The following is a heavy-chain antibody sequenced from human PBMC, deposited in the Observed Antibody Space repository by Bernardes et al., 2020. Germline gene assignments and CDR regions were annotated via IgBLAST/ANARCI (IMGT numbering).Heavy chain of an antibody. D-gene: IGHD2-15*01. CDR3: AKDYCSGGSCYWGYFDY. CDR1: GFTFDDYT. CDR2: ISWDGGST. J-gene: IGHJ4*02. Sequence: GGSLRLSCAASGFTFDDYTMHWVRQAPGKGLEWVSLISWDGGSTYYADSVKGRFTISRDNSKNSLYLQMNSLRTEDTALYYCAKDYCSGGSCYWGYFDYWGQGTLVTVSS. V-gene: IGHV3-43*01.